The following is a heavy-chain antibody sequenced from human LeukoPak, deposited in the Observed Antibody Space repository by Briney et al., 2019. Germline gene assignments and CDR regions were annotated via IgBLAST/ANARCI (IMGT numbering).Heavy chain of an antibody. D-gene: IGHD3-16*02. J-gene: IGHJ4*02. Sequence: SVKVSCKASGGTFSSYAISWVRQAPGQGLEPMGGIIPIFGTANYAQKFQGRVTITADKSTSTAYMELSSLRSEDTAVYYCASCDYVGGSYRFDDWGQGTLVTVSS. CDR3: ASCDYVGGSYRFDD. V-gene: IGHV1-69*06. CDR1: GGTFSSYA. CDR2: IIPIFGTA.